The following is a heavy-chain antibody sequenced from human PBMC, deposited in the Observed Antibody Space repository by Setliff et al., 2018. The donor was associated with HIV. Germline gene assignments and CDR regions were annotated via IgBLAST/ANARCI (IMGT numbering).Heavy chain of an antibody. D-gene: IGHD2-15*01. CDR1: GFSFSDNV. CDR3: ARARGGCSGGSCPAHHYYYYMDV. J-gene: IGHJ6*03. CDR2: ISSNGGNT. Sequence: GGSLRLSCAASGFSFSDNVITWIRQAPGKGLEWVSAISSNGGNTYYADSVKGRFTISRDNSKNTLYLQMGSLRPEDMAVYYCARARGGCSGGSCPAHHYYYYMDVWGKGTTVTVSS. V-gene: IGHV3-64*02.